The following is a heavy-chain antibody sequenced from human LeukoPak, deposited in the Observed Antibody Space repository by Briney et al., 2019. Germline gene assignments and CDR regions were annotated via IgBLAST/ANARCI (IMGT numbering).Heavy chain of an antibody. CDR2: TSSSGSTI. V-gene: IGHV3-11*04. Sequence: PGGSLRLSCAASGLTFSDYYMSWIRQAPGKGLEWVSYTSSSGSTIYYADSVKGRFTISRDNAKNSLYLQMNSLRAEDTAVYYCARETRWLQLPDWFDPWGQGTLVTVSS. CDR3: ARETRWLQLPDWFDP. J-gene: IGHJ5*02. CDR1: GLTFSDYY. D-gene: IGHD5-24*01.